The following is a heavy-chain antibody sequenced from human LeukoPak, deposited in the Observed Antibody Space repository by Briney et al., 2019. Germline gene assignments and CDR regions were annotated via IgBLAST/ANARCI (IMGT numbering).Heavy chain of an antibody. CDR3: ARVSSYSDSSGYYYFARAFDI. Sequence: PGGSLRLSCAASGFTFSSYGMHWVRQAPGKGLEWVAVIWYDGSNKYYADSVKGRFTISRDNSKNTLYLQMNSLRAEDTAVYYCARVSSYSDSSGYYYFARAFDIRGQGTMVTVSS. J-gene: IGHJ3*02. D-gene: IGHD3-22*01. V-gene: IGHV3-33*01. CDR2: IWYDGSNK. CDR1: GFTFSSYG.